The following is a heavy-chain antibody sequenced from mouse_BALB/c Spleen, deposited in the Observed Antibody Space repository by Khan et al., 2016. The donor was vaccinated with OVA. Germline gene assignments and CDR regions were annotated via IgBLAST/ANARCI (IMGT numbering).Heavy chain of an antibody. J-gene: IGHJ4*01. D-gene: IGHD1-1*01. Sequence: EVELVESGGGLVQPGGSRKLSCAASGFTFSSFGMHWVRQAPEKGLEWVAYISSGNTIYSADTVKGRFTITTDNPKKTLFLQMTSLRSEDTAMYYCVRKNLSYYGSSNASAMDYWGQGTSVTVSS. CDR2: ISSGNTI. V-gene: IGHV5-17*02. CDR1: GFTFSSFG. CDR3: VRKNLSYYGSSNASAMDY.